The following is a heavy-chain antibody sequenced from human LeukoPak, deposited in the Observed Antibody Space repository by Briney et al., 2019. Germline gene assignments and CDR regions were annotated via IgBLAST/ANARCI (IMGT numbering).Heavy chain of an antibody. V-gene: IGHV4-39*01. CDR3: ARHEGLRYFTLSSSYGMDV. CDR1: GGSISSSSYY. CDR2: IYYSGST. Sequence: SETLSLTCTVSGGSISSSSYYWGWIRQPPGKGLEWIGSIYYSGSTYYNPSLKSRVTISVDTSNNQFSLKLSSVTAADPAVYYCARHEGLRYFTLSSSYGMDVWGQGTTVTVSS. D-gene: IGHD3-9*01. J-gene: IGHJ6*02.